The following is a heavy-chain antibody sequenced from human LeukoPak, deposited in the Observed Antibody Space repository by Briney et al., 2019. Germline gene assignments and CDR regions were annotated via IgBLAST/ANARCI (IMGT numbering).Heavy chain of an antibody. CDR1: GGSISSGDYY. CDR2: IYYSGST. V-gene: IGHV4-30-4*08. CDR3: ARGGSRIVPYY. Sequence: SQTLSLTCTVSGGSISSGDYYWSWIRQPPGKGLEWFGYIYYSGSTYYNPSLKSRVTISVDTSKNQFSLKLSSVTAADTSVYYCARGGSRIVPYYWGQGTLVTVSS. D-gene: IGHD2-2*01. J-gene: IGHJ4*02.